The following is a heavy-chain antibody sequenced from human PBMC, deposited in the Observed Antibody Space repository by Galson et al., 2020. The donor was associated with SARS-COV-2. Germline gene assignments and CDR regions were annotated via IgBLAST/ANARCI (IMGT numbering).Heavy chain of an antibody. V-gene: IGHV5-51*01. D-gene: IGHD3-10*01. CDR2: INPDDSKT. CDR3: ARHTSGSGDY. Sequence: KIGESLKISCKGSGYNFNNYWIGWVRQMPGRGLEWMGVINPDDSKTRYSPSFEGQVTITADKSFNTAYLQWSSLKASDTAIYYCARHTSGSGDYWGQGSLVTVSS. CDR1: GYNFNNYW. J-gene: IGHJ4*02.